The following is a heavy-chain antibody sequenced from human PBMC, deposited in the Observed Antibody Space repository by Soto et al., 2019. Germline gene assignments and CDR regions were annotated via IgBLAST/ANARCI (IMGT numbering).Heavy chain of an antibody. J-gene: IGHJ6*03. CDR2: IYYSGST. CDR3: GRLGAAAGNSYYHSMDV. V-gene: IGHV4-59*08. CDR1: GGSISSYY. D-gene: IGHD6-13*01. Sequence: SETLSLTCTVSGGSISSYYWSWLRQPPGKGLEWIGYIYYSGSTNYNPSLKSRVTISVDTSKNQFSLKLSSVTAADTAVYYCGRLGAAAGNSYYHSMDVWGKGTTVTVSS.